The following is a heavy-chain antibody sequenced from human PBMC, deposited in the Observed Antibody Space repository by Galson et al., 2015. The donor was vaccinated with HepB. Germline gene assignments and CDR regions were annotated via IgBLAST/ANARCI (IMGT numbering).Heavy chain of an antibody. CDR3: VKDLQYCSSTSCYYAFDM. CDR2: ISYDGNNR. V-gene: IGHV3-30*18. CDR1: GVTFSDSY. D-gene: IGHD2-2*01. J-gene: IGHJ3*02. Sequence: SLRLSCAASGVTFSDSYMSWIRQAPGKGLEWVALISYDGNNRYYADSAKGRFTISRDNFKNTLYLQMNSLRAEDAAVYYCVKDLQYCSSTSCYYAFDMWGQGTMVIVSA.